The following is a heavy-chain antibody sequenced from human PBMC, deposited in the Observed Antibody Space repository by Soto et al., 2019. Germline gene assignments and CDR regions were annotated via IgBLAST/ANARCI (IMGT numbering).Heavy chain of an antibody. J-gene: IGHJ5*01. V-gene: IGHV3-21*01. D-gene: IGHD3-16*01. Sequence: PGGSLRLSCAASGFIFRSYSMNWVRQAPGKGLEWVSSISGESSYIYYSDSVKGRFTISRDNAKNSLYLQMSSLGGEDTAVYFCARDWGDVWGSHCILDSWGQGTLVTVSS. CDR2: ISGESSYI. CDR1: GFIFRSYS. CDR3: ARDWGDVWGSHCILDS.